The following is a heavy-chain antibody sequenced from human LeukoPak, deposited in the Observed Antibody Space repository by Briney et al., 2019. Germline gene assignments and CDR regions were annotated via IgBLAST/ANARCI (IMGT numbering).Heavy chain of an antibody. CDR1: GYPFTNYA. CDR3: ATGYNYGPDAFDF. V-gene: IGHV1-3*01. D-gene: IGHD5-18*01. CDR2: INAGNGNT. J-gene: IGHJ3*01. Sequence: GASVKVSCKASGYPFTNYAMHWVRQAPGQRLGWMAWINAGNGNTKYSQKFQGRVTIMRDTSASTVFMELTSLRSEDTAVYYCATGYNYGPDAFDFWGQGTLVTVSS.